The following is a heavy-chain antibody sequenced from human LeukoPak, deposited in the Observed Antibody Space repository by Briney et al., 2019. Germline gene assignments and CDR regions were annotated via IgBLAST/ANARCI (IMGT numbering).Heavy chain of an antibody. D-gene: IGHD3-3*01. V-gene: IGHV3-7*01. Sequence: GGSLRLSCAASGFTFSSYWMSWVRQAPGKGLEGVANIKQDGSEKYYVDSVKGRFTISRDNAKNSLYLQMNSLRAEDTAVYYCARDYRRDFWSGYYFDYWGQGTLVTVSS. CDR1: GFTFSSYW. CDR2: IKQDGSEK. J-gene: IGHJ4*02. CDR3: ARDYRRDFWSGYYFDY.